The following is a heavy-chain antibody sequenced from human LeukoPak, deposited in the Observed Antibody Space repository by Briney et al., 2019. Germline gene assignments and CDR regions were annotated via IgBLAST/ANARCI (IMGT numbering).Heavy chain of an antibody. J-gene: IGHJ5*02. CDR2: IIPIFGTA. Sequence: GASVKVSCKASGGTFSNYDISWVRQAPGQGLEWMGRIIPIFGTANYAQKFQGRVTITTDESTSTAYMELSSLRSEDTAVYYCARTKVFWFDPWGQGTLVTVSS. CDR1: GGTFSNYD. D-gene: IGHD3-10*01. V-gene: IGHV1-69*05. CDR3: ARTKVFWFDP.